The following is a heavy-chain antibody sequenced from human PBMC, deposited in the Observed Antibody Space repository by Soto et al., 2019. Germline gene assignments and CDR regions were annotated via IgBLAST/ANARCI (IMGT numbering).Heavy chain of an antibody. CDR2: IYSSGST. V-gene: IGHV3-66*01. D-gene: IGHD3-22*01. Sequence: GGSLRLSCAASGFTVSSNYMTWVRQAPGMGLEWVSSIYSSGSTYYADSVKDRFTISRDDFKNTLYLQMNSLRAEDTAVYYCARDYSDSNVYYWGSLDIWGQGTMVTVSS. CDR1: GFTVSSNY. J-gene: IGHJ3*02. CDR3: ARDYSDSNVYYWGSLDI.